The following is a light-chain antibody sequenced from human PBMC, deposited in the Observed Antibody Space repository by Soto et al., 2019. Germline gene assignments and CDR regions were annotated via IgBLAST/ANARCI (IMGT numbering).Light chain of an antibody. CDR1: SSNTESNI. J-gene: IGLJ1*01. CDR2: TDN. CDR3: AAWDDSLNGYV. Sequence: QSVLTQPPSASGSPGQGVTVTCSGSSSNTESNIVNRYQQLTGTAPKLLIYTDNQRLSGVPDRFSGSKSCTSASLAISGLLSEDEADYYCAAWDDSLNGYVFGTGTKVTVL. V-gene: IGLV1-44*01.